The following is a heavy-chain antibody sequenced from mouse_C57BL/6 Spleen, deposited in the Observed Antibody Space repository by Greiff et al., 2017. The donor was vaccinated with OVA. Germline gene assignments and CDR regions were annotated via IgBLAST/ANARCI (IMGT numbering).Heavy chain of an antibody. CDR3: ASDGYYGYFDV. V-gene: IGHV3-6*01. Sequence: EVKLMESGPGLVKPSQSLSLTCSVPGYSITSGYYWNWIRQFPGNKLEWMGYISYDGSNNYNPSLKNRISITRDTSKNQFFLKLNSVTTEDTATYYCASDGYYGYFDVWGTGTTVTVSS. J-gene: IGHJ1*03. CDR1: GYSITSGYY. CDR2: ISYDGSN. D-gene: IGHD2-2*01.